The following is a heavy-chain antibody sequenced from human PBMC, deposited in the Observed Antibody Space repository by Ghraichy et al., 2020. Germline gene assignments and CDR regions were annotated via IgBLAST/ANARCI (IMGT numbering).Heavy chain of an antibody. Sequence: ASVKVSCKASGYTFINYGITWVRQAPGQGLEWMGWITTKSGNTQYGWKFQGRVTMTTDTFTSTAYMELRSLRSDDTAVYYCARGINWFDPWGQGTLVTVSS. CDR1: GYTFINYG. J-gene: IGHJ5*02. CDR2: ITTKSGNT. CDR3: ARGINWFDP. V-gene: IGHV1-18*01.